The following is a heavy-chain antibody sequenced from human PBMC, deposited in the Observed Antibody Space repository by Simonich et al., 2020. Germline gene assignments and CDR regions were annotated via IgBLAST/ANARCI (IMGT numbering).Heavy chain of an antibody. CDR3: ARDRNWGWFDP. Sequence: QVQLVESGGGVVQPGRSLRLSCAASGFTFSSYAMHWVRQAPGEGLELLTVKEYDGSNKDYADSVKGRFTISRDNSKNTLYLQMNSLRAEDTAVYYCARDRNWGWFDPWGQGTLVTVSS. J-gene: IGHJ5*02. CDR1: GFTFSSYA. V-gene: IGHV3-30*04. D-gene: IGHD7-27*01. CDR2: KEYDGSNK.